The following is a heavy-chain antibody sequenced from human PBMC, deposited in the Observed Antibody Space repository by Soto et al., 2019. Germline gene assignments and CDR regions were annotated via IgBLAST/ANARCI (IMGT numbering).Heavy chain of an antibody. Sequence: QVQLVESGGGVVQPGRSLRLSCAASGLTFSSYGMHWVRQAPGKGLEWVAVIGYDGSNKYYADSVKGRFTISRDNSKNTLYLQMNSLRAEDTAVYYCVRDIESCFDFWGQGTMVTVSS. J-gene: IGHJ3*01. V-gene: IGHV3-33*01. CDR1: GLTFSSYG. D-gene: IGHD3-16*02. CDR2: IGYDGSNK. CDR3: VRDIESCFDF.